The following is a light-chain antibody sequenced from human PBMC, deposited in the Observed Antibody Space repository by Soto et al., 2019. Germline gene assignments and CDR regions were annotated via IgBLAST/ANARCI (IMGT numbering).Light chain of an antibody. Sequence: SALTQPHSVSGSPGQSVTISCTGTSSVVGGYNYVAWYQQHPGKAPKLMIYDVSKRPSGVPDRFSGSKSGNTASLTISGLQAEDEADYYCCSYAGSYAYVFGSGTKAAAL. CDR3: CSYAGSYAYV. J-gene: IGLJ1*01. CDR1: SSVVGGYNY. V-gene: IGLV2-11*01. CDR2: DVS.